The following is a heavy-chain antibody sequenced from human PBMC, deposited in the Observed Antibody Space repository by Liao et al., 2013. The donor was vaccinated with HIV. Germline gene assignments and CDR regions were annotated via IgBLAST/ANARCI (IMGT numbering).Heavy chain of an antibody. Sequence: QVQLQESGPGLVKPSQTLSLTCTVSGGSVSSGRYYWSWIRQPAGKGLEWIGRMYTSGSTNYNPSLKSRVTISVDTSKNQFSLKLNSVTAADTAVYYCVRDSKEITGMSGAFDIWGQGTMVTVSS. CDR1: GGSVSSGRYY. J-gene: IGHJ3*02. V-gene: IGHV4-61*02. CDR2: MYTSGST. CDR3: VRDSKEITGMSGAFDI. D-gene: IGHD1-20*01.